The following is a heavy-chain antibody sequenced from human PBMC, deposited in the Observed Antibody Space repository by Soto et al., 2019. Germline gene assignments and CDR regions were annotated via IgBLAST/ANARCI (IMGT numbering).Heavy chain of an antibody. J-gene: IGHJ4*02. CDR2: IIPIFGTA. CDR1: GGTFGSDA. V-gene: IGHV1-69*12. D-gene: IGHD3-16*01. CDR3: ARDTYGGGLGDY. Sequence: QVQLVQSGAEVKKPGSSVKVSCKASGGTFGSDAISWVRQAPGQGLEWMGGIIPIFGTANYAQKFQGRVTITADESTSTAYMELSSLRSADTAVYYCARDTYGGGLGDYWGQVTLVTVSS.